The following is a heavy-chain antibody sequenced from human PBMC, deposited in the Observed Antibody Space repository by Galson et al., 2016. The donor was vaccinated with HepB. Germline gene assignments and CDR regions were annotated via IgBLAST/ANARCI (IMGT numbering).Heavy chain of an antibody. CDR3: ATASNSGTIYYFDD. Sequence: SLRLSCAASGIAFSNHPMHWVRQTPGMGLEWLALISFDGGHKYYSDSVMGRFTIARDNSKNTVFLQLNSLRTEDTALYYCATASNSGTIYYFDDWGQGTLVTVSS. CDR2: ISFDGGHK. CDR1: GIAFSNHP. D-gene: IGHD1-26*01. V-gene: IGHV3-30*04. J-gene: IGHJ4*02.